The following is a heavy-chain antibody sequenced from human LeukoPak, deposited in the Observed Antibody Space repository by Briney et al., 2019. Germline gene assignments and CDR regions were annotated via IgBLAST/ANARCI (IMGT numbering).Heavy chain of an antibody. J-gene: IGHJ4*02. CDR2: IYYTGST. CDR3: ARQSKTYSGSSEYFDY. D-gene: IGHD1-26*01. V-gene: IGHV4-59*08. Sequence: SETLSLTCTVSGGSISRDYWSWIRQPPGKGLEWIGYIYYTGSTNYNPSLKSRVTISVDTSKNRFSLKLSSVTAADTAVYYCARQSKTYSGSSEYFDYWGQGTLVTVSS. CDR1: GGSISRDY.